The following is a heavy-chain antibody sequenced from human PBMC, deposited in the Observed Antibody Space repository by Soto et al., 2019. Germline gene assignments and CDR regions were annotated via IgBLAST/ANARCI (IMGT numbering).Heavy chain of an antibody. Sequence: SETLSLTCTVSGGSISSYYWSWIRQPPGKGLEWIGYIYYSGSTNYNPSLKSRVTISVDTSKNQFSLKLSSVTAADTAVYYCARERGTVGDFDYWGQGTQVTVSS. CDR1: GGSISSYY. J-gene: IGHJ4*02. CDR3: ARERGTVGDFDY. CDR2: IYYSGST. V-gene: IGHV4-59*01. D-gene: IGHD3-16*01.